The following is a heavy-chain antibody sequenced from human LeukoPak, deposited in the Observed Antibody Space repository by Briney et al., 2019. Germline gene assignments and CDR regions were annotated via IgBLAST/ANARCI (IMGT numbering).Heavy chain of an antibody. D-gene: IGHD3-22*01. J-gene: IGHJ4*02. CDR1: GGTFSNYA. Sequence: ASVKVSCKASGGTFSNYAISWVRQAPGQRLEWMGGIIPMFGVANYAQKFQGRVTITADKSTSIAYMELSSLRSEDTAVYYCARDSPTNYYDAGWGQGTLVTVSS. CDR3: ARDSPTNYYDAG. CDR2: IIPMFGVA. V-gene: IGHV1-69*17.